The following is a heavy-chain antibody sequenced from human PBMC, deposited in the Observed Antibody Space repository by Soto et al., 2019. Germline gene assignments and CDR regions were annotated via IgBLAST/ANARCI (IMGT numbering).Heavy chain of an antibody. CDR2: INPSSGGT. D-gene: IGHD5-18*01. J-gene: IGHJ6*04. CDR3: ARDFRTYSHGAAV. V-gene: IGHV1-2*02. CDR1: GYPFTGPY. Sequence: ASVKVSCKASGYPFTGPYIYWVRQAPGQGLEWMGWINPSSGGTEFAEKFQGRVTVTRDTSIRTVFLELNSLTSDDTGVYFCARDFRTYSHGAAVRGKGTAVTVSS.